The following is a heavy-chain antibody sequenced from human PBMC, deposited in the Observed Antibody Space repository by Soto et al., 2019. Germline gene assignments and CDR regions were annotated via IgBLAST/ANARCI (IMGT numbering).Heavy chain of an antibody. J-gene: IGHJ5*02. D-gene: IGHD6-13*01. CDR1: GFTFSYYE. V-gene: IGHV3-48*03. CDR2: ISHTGRLT. CDR3: ARDTGRASADL. Sequence: EVQLAESGGDLVQPGGSLRLSCVGAGFTFSYYEMNWVRQAPGKGLERVAFISHTGRLTHYPDSVKGRFTISRDNAQNALYLEMTSLRVEDTGVYYCARDTGRASADLWGQGTLVTVSS.